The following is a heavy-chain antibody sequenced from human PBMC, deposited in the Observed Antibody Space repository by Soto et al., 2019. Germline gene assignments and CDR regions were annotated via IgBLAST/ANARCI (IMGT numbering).Heavy chain of an antibody. D-gene: IGHD3-10*01. Sequence: QVQLVQSGAEVKKPGASVKVSCKASGYTFTNYAVHWVRQAPGQRLEWMGWINGGDDNKRYSQKFQGRVTITRDTSASTAYMELSSLRSEDKAVYYCAREWPGNNPFDHWGQGTLVTVAS. CDR1: GYTFTNYA. CDR3: AREWPGNNPFDH. V-gene: IGHV1-3*01. J-gene: IGHJ4*02. CDR2: INGGDDNK.